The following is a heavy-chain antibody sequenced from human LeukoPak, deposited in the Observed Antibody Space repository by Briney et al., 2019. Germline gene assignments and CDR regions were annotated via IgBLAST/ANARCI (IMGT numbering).Heavy chain of an antibody. D-gene: IGHD3-22*01. CDR1: GFTFDDHG. J-gene: IGHJ4*02. CDR2: LSWNSVSK. CDR3: AKIRGMTVAGPFDS. Sequence: GGSLRLSCAGTGFTFDDHGMHWVRQVAGKGLEWVAGLSWNSVSKGYGDSVKGQFTISRDNAKNSLYLQMSSLRPDDTALYFCAKIRGMTVAGPFDSWGQGTLVTVSS. V-gene: IGHV3-9*01.